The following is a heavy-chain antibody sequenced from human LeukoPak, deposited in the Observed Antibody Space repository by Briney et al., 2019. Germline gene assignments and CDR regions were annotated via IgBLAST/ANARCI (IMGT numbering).Heavy chain of an antibody. D-gene: IGHD6-19*01. CDR2: ISWNSGSI. V-gene: IGHV3-9*01. Sequence: PGGSLRLSCAASGFTFDDYAMHWVRQAPGKGLEWVSGISWNSGSIGYADSVKGRFTISRDNAKNSLYLQMNSLRAEDTALYYCAKVTIAVAGTGGGYFDYWGQGTLVTVSS. J-gene: IGHJ4*02. CDR3: AKVTIAVAGTGGGYFDY. CDR1: GFTFDDYA.